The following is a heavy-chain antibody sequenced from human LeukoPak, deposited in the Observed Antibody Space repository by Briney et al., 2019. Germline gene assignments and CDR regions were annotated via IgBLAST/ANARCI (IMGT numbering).Heavy chain of an antibody. V-gene: IGHV3-23*01. CDR3: AKESGSCSKSGYFDL. J-gene: IGHJ2*01. Sequence: GGSLRLSCATSGFTFSSYAMSCVRQAPGKGLEWVSATSGSGGSTYYADSVKGRFTISRDNSKNTLYLQMNSLRAEDTAVYYCAKESGSCSKSGYFDLWGRGTLVTVSS. CDR1: GFTFSSYA. CDR2: TSGSGGST. D-gene: IGHD1-26*01.